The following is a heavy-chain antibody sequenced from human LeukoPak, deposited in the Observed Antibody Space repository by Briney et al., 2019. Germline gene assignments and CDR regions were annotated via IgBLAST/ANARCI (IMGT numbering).Heavy chain of an antibody. V-gene: IGHV4-31*11. Sequence: PSQTLSLTCAVSGGSISSGGYYWSWIRQHPGKGLEWIGYIYYSGSTYYNPSLKSRVTISVDTSKNQFSLKLSSVTAADTAVYYCARDIAGRGYFDYWGRGTLVTVSS. D-gene: IGHD1-26*01. CDR2: IYYSGST. CDR1: GGSISSGGYY. J-gene: IGHJ4*02. CDR3: ARDIAGRGYFDY.